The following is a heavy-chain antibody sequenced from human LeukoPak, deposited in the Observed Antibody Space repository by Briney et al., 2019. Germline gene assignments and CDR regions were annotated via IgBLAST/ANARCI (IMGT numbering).Heavy chain of an antibody. D-gene: IGHD2/OR15-2a*01. CDR3: ARGDDVTVFDY. Sequence: ASVKVSCKASGYTFTGYYIHWVRQAPGQGLEWMGIINPSGGSASYAQKFQGRVTMTRDMSTSTVYMELSSLRSEDAAVYYCARGDDVTVFDYWGQGTLVTVSS. V-gene: IGHV1-46*01. CDR2: INPSGGSA. J-gene: IGHJ4*02. CDR1: GYTFTGYY.